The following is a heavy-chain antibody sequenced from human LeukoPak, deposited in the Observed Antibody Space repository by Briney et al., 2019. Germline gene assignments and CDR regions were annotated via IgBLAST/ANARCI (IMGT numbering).Heavy chain of an antibody. V-gene: IGHV3-23*01. J-gene: IGHJ4*02. Sequence: GESLRLSCAASGFTFSNYAMSWVRQAPGKGPEWVSAISGSGGSTYYADSVKGRFTISRDNSKNTLYLQMNSLRAEDAAVYYCAKDLGRVVVPAAYDFWGQGTLVTVSS. CDR1: GFTFSNYA. CDR2: ISGSGGST. CDR3: AKDLGRVVVPAAYDF. D-gene: IGHD2-2*01.